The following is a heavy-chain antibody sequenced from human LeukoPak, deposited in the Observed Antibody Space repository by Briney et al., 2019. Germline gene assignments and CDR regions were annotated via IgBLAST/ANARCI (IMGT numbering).Heavy chain of an antibody. J-gene: IGHJ4*02. V-gene: IGHV3-20*04. CDR3: ARDLRATWYYLAY. CDR1: GFRNADSG. Sequence: PGGSLRLSCVGAGFRNADSGMSWVRQGPEEGLGWVASIDWNGDSLQYADSVKGRFTISRDNAKNSLYLQMNTLRPEDTAVYYCARDLRATWYYLAYWGQGTLVTVSS. CDR2: IDWNGDSL. D-gene: IGHD2-8*02.